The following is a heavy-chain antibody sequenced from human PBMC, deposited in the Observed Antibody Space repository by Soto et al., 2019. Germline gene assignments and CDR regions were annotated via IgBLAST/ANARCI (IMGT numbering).Heavy chain of an antibody. CDR3: ARERLEYSSSSPSDY. CDR2: ISAYNGNT. D-gene: IGHD6-6*01. V-gene: IGHV1-18*01. CDR1: GYTFTSYG. J-gene: IGHJ4*02. Sequence: ASVKVSCKASGYTFTSYGISWVRQAPGQGLEWMGWISAYNGNTNYAQKLQGRVTMTTDTSTSTAYMELRSLRSDDTAVYYCARERLEYSSSSPSDYWGQGTLVTVSS.